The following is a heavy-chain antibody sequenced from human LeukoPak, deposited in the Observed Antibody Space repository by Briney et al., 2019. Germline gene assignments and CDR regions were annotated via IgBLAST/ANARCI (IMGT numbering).Heavy chain of an antibody. V-gene: IGHV4-59*01. CDR1: GGSINSYY. J-gene: IGHJ3*02. CDR3: ARSIAVAGNDAFDI. CDR2: IYYNGRT. D-gene: IGHD6-19*01. Sequence: SETLPLTCTVSGGSINSYYWSWIRQPPGKGLEWVGYIYYNGRTNYNPSLKSRVTISVDTSKNQFSLKLTSVTAADTAVYYCARSIAVAGNDAFDIWGRGTMVTVSS.